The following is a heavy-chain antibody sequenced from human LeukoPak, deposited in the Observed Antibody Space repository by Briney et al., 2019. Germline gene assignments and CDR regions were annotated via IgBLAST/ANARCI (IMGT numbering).Heavy chain of an antibody. D-gene: IGHD6-13*01. CDR3: ALLEGVAAAIDY. V-gene: IGHV1-18*01. CDR1: GGTFSSYA. Sequence: GASVKVSCKASGGTFSSYAISWVRQAPGQGLEWMGWISAYNGNTNYAQKLQGRVTMTTDTSTSTAYMELRSPRSDDTAVYYCALLEGVAAAIDYWGQGTLVTVSS. CDR2: ISAYNGNT. J-gene: IGHJ4*02.